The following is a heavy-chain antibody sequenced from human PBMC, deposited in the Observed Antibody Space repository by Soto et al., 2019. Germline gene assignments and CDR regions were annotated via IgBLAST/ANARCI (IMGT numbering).Heavy chain of an antibody. Sequence: QKQLVESGGGVVQPVMSLRLSCEESGFTFRRHGMHWVRQSPGKGLEWLAVIWYDGSEQYYADSVKGRFTISRDNSKNMLYLQLNTLTVEDTAVYYCARWSNHKVVDPWGQGTMVTVS. CDR1: GFTFRRHG. CDR2: IWYDGSEQ. J-gene: IGHJ5*02. CDR3: ARWSNHKVVDP. V-gene: IGHV3-33*03. D-gene: IGHD2-8*02.